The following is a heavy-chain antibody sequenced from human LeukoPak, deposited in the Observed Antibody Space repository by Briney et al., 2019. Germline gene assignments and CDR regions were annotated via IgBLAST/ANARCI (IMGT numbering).Heavy chain of an antibody. V-gene: IGHV3-30-3*01. J-gene: IGHJ5*02. D-gene: IGHD6-6*01. Sequence: GGSLRLSCAASGFTFSSYALHWVRQAPGKGLEWVSVISYDGGKEYYADSVKGRLTISRDNSKNTLYLQMNSLRGEDTAVYYCARDRNSASSNNWFDPWGQGTLVTVSS. CDR3: ARDRNSASSNNWFDP. CDR1: GFTFSSYA. CDR2: ISYDGGKE.